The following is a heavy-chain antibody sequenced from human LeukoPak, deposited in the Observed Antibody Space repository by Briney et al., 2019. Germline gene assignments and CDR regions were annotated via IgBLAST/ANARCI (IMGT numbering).Heavy chain of an antibody. CDR1: GFTFSSYA. J-gene: IGHJ4*02. CDR2: ISGSGGST. V-gene: IGHV3-23*01. Sequence: GGSLRLSCAASGFTFSSYAMSWVRQAPGKGLEWVSAISGSGGSTYYADSVKGRFTISRDNSKNTLYLQMNSLRAEDTAVYYCARSYCSSTSCQDFDYWGQGTLVTVSS. D-gene: IGHD2-2*01. CDR3: ARSYCSSTSCQDFDY.